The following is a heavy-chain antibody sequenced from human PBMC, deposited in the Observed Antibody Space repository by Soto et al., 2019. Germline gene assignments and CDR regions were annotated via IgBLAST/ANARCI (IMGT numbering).Heavy chain of an antibody. CDR3: ARSVGVVPAAMNLDYYYGMEV. CDR1: GGTFSSYA. D-gene: IGHD2-2*01. Sequence: SVKVSCKASGGTFSSYAISWVRQAPGQGLEWMGGIIPIFGTANYAQKFQGRVTITADKSTSTAYMELSSLRSEDTAVYYCARSVGVVPAAMNLDYYYGMEVCGQATTVTVSS. J-gene: IGHJ6*01. V-gene: IGHV1-69*06. CDR2: IIPIFGTA.